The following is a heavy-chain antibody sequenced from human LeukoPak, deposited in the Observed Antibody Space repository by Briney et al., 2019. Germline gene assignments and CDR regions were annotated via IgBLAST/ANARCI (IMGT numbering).Heavy chain of an antibody. J-gene: IGHJ6*02. CDR2: IIPILGIA. D-gene: IGHD3-10*01. V-gene: IGHV1-69*04. CDR1: GGTFISYA. Sequence: SVKVSCKASGGTFISYAISWVRQAPGQGLEWMGRIIPILGIANYAQKFQGRVTITADKSTSTAYMELSSLRSEDTAVYYCARVNTMVRGVQYYYYYGMDVWGQGTTVTVSS. CDR3: ARVNTMVRGVQYYYYYGMDV.